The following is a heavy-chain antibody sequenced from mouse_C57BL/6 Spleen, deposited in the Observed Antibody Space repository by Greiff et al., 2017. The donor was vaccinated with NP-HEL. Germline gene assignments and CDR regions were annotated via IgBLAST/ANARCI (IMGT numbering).Heavy chain of an antibody. CDR2: ISSGSSTI. CDR1: GFTFSDYG. D-gene: IGHD2-4*01. Sequence: EVQRVESGGGLVKPGGSLKLSCAASGFTFSDYGMHWVRQAPEKGLAWVAYISSGSSTIYYADTVKGRFTISRDNAKNTLFLQMTSLRSEDTAMYYCARRMITDWYFDVWGTGTTVTVSS. V-gene: IGHV5-17*01. J-gene: IGHJ1*03. CDR3: ARRMITDWYFDV.